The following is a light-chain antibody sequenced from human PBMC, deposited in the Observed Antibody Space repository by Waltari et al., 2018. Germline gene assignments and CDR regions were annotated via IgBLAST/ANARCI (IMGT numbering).Light chain of an antibody. J-gene: IGKJ1*01. CDR1: QGLSSR. CDR2: DAS. CDR3: LQVNSFPRT. V-gene: IGKV1-12*01. Sequence: DIQMSQSPSSVSASVGDSVTLTCRASQGLSSRLAWYQQKPGNAPQLLISDASSLHSGVPSRFSGSGSGTDFTLTISSLQPEDFATYYCLQVNSFPRTFGQGTKVEVK.